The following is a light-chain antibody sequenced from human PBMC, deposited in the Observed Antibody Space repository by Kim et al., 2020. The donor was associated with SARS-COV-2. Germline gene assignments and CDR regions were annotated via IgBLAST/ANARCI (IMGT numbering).Light chain of an antibody. J-gene: IGKJ5*01. CDR1: QDIRND. CDR3: LQHSTYPIT. CDR2: GAS. V-gene: IGKV1-17*01. Sequence: ASVGDRCTIPCRASQDIRNDLGWYQQNPGRAPKRLIYGASSLQSGVPSRFSGSGSGTEFTLTISSVQPEDFATYFCLQHSTYPITFGQGTRLEIK.